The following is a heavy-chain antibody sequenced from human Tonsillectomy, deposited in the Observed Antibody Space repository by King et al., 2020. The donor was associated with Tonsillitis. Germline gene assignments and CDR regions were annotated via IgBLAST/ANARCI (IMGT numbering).Heavy chain of an antibody. Sequence: VQLVESGGGLVQPGGSLRLSCAASGFTFSSYWMSWVRQAPGKGLEWVASIKKDGREKYYVDSVKGRFTISRDNAKNSLYLQMNSLRAEDTAVYYCSGDANFYDTSGERYFQHWGQGTLVTVSS. D-gene: IGHD3-22*01. CDR3: SGDANFYDTSGERYFQH. J-gene: IGHJ1*01. CDR1: GFTFSSYW. V-gene: IGHV3-7*03. CDR2: IKKDGREK.